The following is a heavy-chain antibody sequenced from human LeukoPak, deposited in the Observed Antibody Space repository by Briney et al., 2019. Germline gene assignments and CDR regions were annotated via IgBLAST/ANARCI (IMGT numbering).Heavy chain of an antibody. V-gene: IGHV3-23*01. D-gene: IGHD3-22*01. Sequence: SGGSLRLSCAASGFTFSSYEMNWVRQAPGKGLEWVSAISGSGGSTYYADSVKGRFTISRDNSKNTLYLQMNSLRAEDTAVYYCAKRGYDSSAYPDYWGQGTLVTVSS. J-gene: IGHJ4*02. CDR2: ISGSGGST. CDR3: AKRGYDSSAYPDY. CDR1: GFTFSSYE.